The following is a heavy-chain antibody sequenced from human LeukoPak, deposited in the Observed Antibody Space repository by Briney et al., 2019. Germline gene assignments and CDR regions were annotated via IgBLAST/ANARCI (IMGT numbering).Heavy chain of an antibody. J-gene: IGHJ4*02. CDR3: ARGRYSYGQGQYYFDY. D-gene: IGHD5-18*01. CDR1: GGTFSSYA. CDR2: IIPIFGTA. Sequence: SVKVSCKASGGTFSSYAISWVRQAPGQGLEWMGGIIPIFGTANYAQKFQGRVTITADESTSTAYMELSSLRSEDTAVYYCARGRYSYGQGQYYFDYWGQGTLVTVSS. V-gene: IGHV1-69*01.